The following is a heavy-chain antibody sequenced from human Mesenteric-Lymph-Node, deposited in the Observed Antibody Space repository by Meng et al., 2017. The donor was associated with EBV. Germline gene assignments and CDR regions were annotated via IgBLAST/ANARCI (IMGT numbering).Heavy chain of an antibody. Sequence: VQLVAFGGGGVQPGTSRLRSCAASAFTFSTFAMHWVRQAAGQGLEWVAVISYDGTITYYGDSVKGRFTISRDNSKNTVYLQMNSLRAEDTAVFYCARQSDYDAFDIWGQGTMVTVSS. D-gene: IGHD4-11*01. CDR1: AFTFSTFA. V-gene: IGHV3-30*03. CDR2: ISYDGTIT. CDR3: ARQSDYDAFDI. J-gene: IGHJ3*02.